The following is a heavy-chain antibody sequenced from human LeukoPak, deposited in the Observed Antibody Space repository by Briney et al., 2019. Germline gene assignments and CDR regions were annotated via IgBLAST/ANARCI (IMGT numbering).Heavy chain of an antibody. CDR1: GGSFSGYY. Sequence: KASETLSLTCAVYGGSFSGYYWSWIRQPPGKGLEWIGYIHNSGSTNYNPSLKSRVTISADTSKNQVSLTLSSVTAADTAVYYCARHPELYFFDYWGQGTLVTVSS. CDR3: ARHPELYFFDY. CDR2: IHNSGST. D-gene: IGHD3-10*01. J-gene: IGHJ4*02. V-gene: IGHV4-59*08.